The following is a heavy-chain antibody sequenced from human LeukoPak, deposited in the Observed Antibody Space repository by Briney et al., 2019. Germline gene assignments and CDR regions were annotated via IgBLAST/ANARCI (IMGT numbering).Heavy chain of an antibody. CDR3: AKDRGFSYGFDY. CDR2: ISGSGDNT. CDR1: GFTFSSYA. J-gene: IGHJ4*02. V-gene: IGHV3-23*01. Sequence: GGSLRLSCAASGFTFSSYAMSWVRQAPGKGLEWVSSISGSGDNTYYADSVKGRFTISRDNSKNTLYLQMNSLRAEDTAVYYCAKDRGFSYGFDYWGQGTLVTVSS. D-gene: IGHD5-18*01.